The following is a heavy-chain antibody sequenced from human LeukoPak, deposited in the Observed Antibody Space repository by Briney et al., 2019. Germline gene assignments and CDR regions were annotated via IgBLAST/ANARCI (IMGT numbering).Heavy chain of an antibody. CDR3: ARLDIVVVPAHVGWFDP. V-gene: IGHV4-34*01. J-gene: IGHJ5*02. CDR2: INHSGST. D-gene: IGHD2-2*01. Sequence: SETLSLTCAVYGGSFSGYYWSWIRQPPGKGLEWIGEINHSGSTNYNPSLKSRVTISVDTSKNQFSLKLSSVTAADTAVYYCARLDIVVVPAHVGWFDPWGQGTLVTVSS. CDR1: GGSFSGYY.